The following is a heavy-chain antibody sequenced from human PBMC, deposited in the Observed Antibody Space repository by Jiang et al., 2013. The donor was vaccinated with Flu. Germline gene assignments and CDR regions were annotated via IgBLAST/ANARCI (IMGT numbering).Heavy chain of an antibody. D-gene: IGHD2/OR15-2a*01. Sequence: SGAEVKSPGASVKLSCTASGYSFTSYTVHWLRQAPGQRLEWMGWVYGGNGNTKYSQNFQGRVTFTRDTSANTAYMELSSLTSEDTAVYYCARPRNVVTVFGARFQFWGQGTLVTVSS. CDR1: GYSFTSYT. J-gene: IGHJ1*01. V-gene: IGHV1-3*01. CDR3: ARPRNVVTVFGARFQF. CDR2: VYGGNGNT.